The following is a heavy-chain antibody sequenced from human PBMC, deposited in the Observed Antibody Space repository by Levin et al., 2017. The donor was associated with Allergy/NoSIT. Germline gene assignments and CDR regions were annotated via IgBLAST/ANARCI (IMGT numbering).Heavy chain of an antibody. CDR3: AAYNYGSLDY. J-gene: IGHJ4*02. V-gene: IGHV4-34*01. CDR2: SNHGGIT. Sequence: SSETLSLTCAVHGGSFSDNYWSWIRQPPGKGLEWIGESNHGGITNYNPSLKSRVTISVDTSKNQFSLKLSSVTAADTALYYCAAYNYGSLDYWGQGTLVTVSS. CDR1: GGSFSDNY. D-gene: IGHD5-18*01.